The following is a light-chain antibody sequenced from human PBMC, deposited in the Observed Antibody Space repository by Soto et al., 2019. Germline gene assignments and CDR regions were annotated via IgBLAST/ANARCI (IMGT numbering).Light chain of an antibody. Sequence: QSVLTQPASVSGSPGQSITISCTGTSSDVGGYNYVSWYQQHPGKAPKLMIYEVSNRPSGVSNRFSGSKSDNTASLTISGLQAEDEADYYGSSYTSFRTYVFGTGTKLTVL. V-gene: IGLV2-14*01. J-gene: IGLJ1*01. CDR3: SSYTSFRTYV. CDR2: EVS. CDR1: SSDVGGYNY.